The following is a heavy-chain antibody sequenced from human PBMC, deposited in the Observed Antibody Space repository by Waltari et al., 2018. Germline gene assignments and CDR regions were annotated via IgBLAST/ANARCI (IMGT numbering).Heavy chain of an antibody. Sequence: QVQLVESGGGVVQSGESLRLSCTASGFTLSLYSIHWVRQAPGKGWEWEVVIAHDERSRCYSDSVKGRFTIARDGSANSLVLQMNSLMADDAAVYYCARVRVTYYYYYAMDVWGQGTTVTVSS. V-gene: IGHV3-30*04. CDR1: GFTLSLYS. D-gene: IGHD2-21*02. CDR2: IAHDERSR. CDR3: ARVRVTYYYYYAMDV. J-gene: IGHJ6*02.